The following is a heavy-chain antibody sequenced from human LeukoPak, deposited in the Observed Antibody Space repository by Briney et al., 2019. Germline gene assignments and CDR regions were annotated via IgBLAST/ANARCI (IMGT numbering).Heavy chain of an antibody. CDR3: ARDPPAVRTNTYA. CDR1: GFTVSNNY. D-gene: IGHD4/OR15-4a*01. Sequence: GWSLRLSCAASGFTVSNNYMNWVRQAPGKGLEWVSLIYSGGDTHYADSVKGRFTISRDSSKNTLYLQMNSLRADDTAVYYCARDPPAVRTNTYAWGQGTLVTVSS. J-gene: IGHJ5*02. V-gene: IGHV3-66*01. CDR2: IYSGGDT.